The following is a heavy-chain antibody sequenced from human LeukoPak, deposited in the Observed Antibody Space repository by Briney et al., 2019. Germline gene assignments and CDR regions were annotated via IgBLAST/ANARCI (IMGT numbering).Heavy chain of an antibody. V-gene: IGHV3-53*01. D-gene: IGHD6-6*01. CDR1: GFTVSSNH. J-gene: IGHJ4*02. Sequence: GGSLRLSCAASGFTVSSNHMSWVRQAPGKGLEWVSVIYSGGSTYYADSVKGRFTISRDNSKNTLYLQMNSLRAEDTAVYYCAGGIGYSSSSGVDYWGQGTLVTVSS. CDR3: AGGIGYSSSSGVDY. CDR2: IYSGGST.